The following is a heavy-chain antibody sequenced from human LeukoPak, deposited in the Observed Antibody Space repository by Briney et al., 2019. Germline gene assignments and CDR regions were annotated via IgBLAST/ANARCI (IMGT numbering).Heavy chain of an antibody. J-gene: IGHJ6*03. V-gene: IGHV3-23*01. CDR1: GFTFSSYG. Sequence: PGGSLRLSCAASGFTFSSYGISWVRQAPGKGLEWVSAISGSGGSTYYADSVKGRFTISRDNSKNTLYLQMKSLRAEDTAVYYCAKGGGYEAQYYYYYLDVWGKGTTVTISS. CDR3: AKGGGYEAQYYYYYLDV. D-gene: IGHD5-12*01. CDR2: ISGSGGST.